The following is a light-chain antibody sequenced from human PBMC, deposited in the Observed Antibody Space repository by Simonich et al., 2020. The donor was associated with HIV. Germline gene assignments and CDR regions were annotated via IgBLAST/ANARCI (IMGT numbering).Light chain of an antibody. J-gene: IGLJ3*02. V-gene: IGLV1-40*01. CDR3: SSYTSSSTWV. CDR1: SSNIGAGYD. CDR2: DVT. Sequence: QSVLTQPPSVSGAPGQRVTISCTGSSSNIGAGYDVHWYQQLPGTAPKLMIYDVTTRPSGVSNRFSGSKSGNTASLTISGLQAEDEADYYCSSYTSSSTWVFGGGTKLTVL.